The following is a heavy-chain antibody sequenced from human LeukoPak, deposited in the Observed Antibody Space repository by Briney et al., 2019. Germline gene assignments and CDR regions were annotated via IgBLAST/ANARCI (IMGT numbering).Heavy chain of an antibody. J-gene: IGHJ3*02. D-gene: IGHD2-15*01. Sequence: NPSETLSLTCTVSGGSISSCYWSWIRQPPGKGLEWIGYIYYSGSTNYNPSLKSRVTISVDTSKNQFSLKLSSVTAADTAVYYCARDRDRYCSGGSCYHDAFDIWGQGTMVTVSS. CDR2: IYYSGST. V-gene: IGHV4-59*01. CDR1: GGSISSCY. CDR3: ARDRDRYCSGGSCYHDAFDI.